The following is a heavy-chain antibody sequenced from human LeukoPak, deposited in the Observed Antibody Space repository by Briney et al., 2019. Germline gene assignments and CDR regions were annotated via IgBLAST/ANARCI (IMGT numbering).Heavy chain of an antibody. CDR1: GGSISSYY. J-gene: IGHJ5*02. CDR3: ARDSFPSDYGDYNNWFDP. V-gene: IGHV4-4*07. D-gene: IGHD4-17*01. CDR2: IYTSGST. Sequence: SETLSLTCTVSGGSISSYYWSWIRQPAGKGLEWIGCIYTSGSTNYNPSLKSRVTISVDTSKNQFSLKLSSVTAADTAVYYCARDSFPSDYGDYNNWFDPWGQGTLVTVSS.